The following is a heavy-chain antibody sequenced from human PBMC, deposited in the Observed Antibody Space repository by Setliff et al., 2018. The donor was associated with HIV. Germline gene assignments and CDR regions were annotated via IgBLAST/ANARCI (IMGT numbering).Heavy chain of an antibody. CDR3: ARSHFITLFGVIYYPGYFDL. J-gene: IGHJ2*01. V-gene: IGHV5-51*01. Sequence: GESLKISCKGSGYSFTSHWIAWVRQMPGQGLEWMGIIYPSDSATAYSPSFQGQITISADKSISTAYLQWSSLKASDTAVYYCARSHFITLFGVIYYPGYFDLWGRGTQVTVSS. D-gene: IGHD3-3*01. CDR1: GYSFTSHW. CDR2: IYPSDSAT.